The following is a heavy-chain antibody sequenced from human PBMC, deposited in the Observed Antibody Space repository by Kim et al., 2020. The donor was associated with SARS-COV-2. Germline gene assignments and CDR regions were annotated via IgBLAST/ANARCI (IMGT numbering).Heavy chain of an antibody. V-gene: IGHV3-23*01. D-gene: IGHD1-26*01. CDR1: GFTFSSYA. CDR3: AKDGGTFHS. J-gene: IGHJ1*01. Sequence: GGSLRLSCAASGFTFSSYALTWVRQAPGKGLEWVSVISGSGGSTSYADSVKGRFSISRDNSKNMLYLQMNSLRAEDTAVYYCAKDGGTFHSWGQGTLVT. CDR2: ISGSGGST.